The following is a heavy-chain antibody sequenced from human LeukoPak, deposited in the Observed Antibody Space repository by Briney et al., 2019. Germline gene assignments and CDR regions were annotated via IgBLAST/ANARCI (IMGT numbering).Heavy chain of an antibody. D-gene: IGHD6-13*01. CDR1: GYTFSGNY. CDR2: INPNTGGT. V-gene: IGHV1-2*02. Sequence: GASVTVSCKAYGYTFSGNYIHWVRQAPGQGLEWMGWINPNTGGTKYAQKFQGRVTMTRDTSISTAYMELTWLKSDDTVVYYCARDSATAAAAALDYWCQGTLVTVSS. J-gene: IGHJ4*02. CDR3: ARDSATAAAAALDY.